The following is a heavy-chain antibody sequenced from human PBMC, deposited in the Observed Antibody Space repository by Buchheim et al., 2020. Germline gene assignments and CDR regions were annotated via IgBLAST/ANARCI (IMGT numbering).Heavy chain of an antibody. D-gene: IGHD6-19*01. CDR2: INPSGGAT. CDR1: GYMFTSHS. V-gene: IGHV1-46*01. Sequence: QVQLVQSGAEVKKPGASVKVSCKASGYMFTSHSMHWVRQAPGQGLEWMGMINPSGGATRFAQHFQGRVTMTRDTSTSTVYMQLSSLRSEDTAVYYCARQEGCFDYWGQGT. J-gene: IGHJ4*02. CDR3: ARQEGCFDY.